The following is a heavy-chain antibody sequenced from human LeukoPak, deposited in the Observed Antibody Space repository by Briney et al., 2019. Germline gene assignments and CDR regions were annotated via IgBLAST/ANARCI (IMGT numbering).Heavy chain of an antibody. CDR3: VRHISANTSYFDY. V-gene: IGHV4-39*01. J-gene: IGHJ4*02. CDR2: VYYSGDS. Sequence: SETLSLTCTVSGGSISSDTYYWGWIRQPPGKGLEWIGSVYYSGDSYHNPSLRSRVTIFVATSRDQFSLDLYSVAAADTALYYCVRHISANTSYFDYCGQGTLVTVSS. CDR1: GGSISSDTYY.